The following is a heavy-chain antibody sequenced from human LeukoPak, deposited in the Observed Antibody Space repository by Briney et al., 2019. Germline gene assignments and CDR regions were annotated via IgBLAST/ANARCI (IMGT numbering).Heavy chain of an antibody. CDR2: INHSGST. Sequence: PSETLSLTCAVYGGSFSGYYWSWIRQPPGKGLEWVGEINHSGSTNYNPSLKSRVTIPVDTSKNQFSLKLSSVTAADTAVYYCARGRIVGATRPFDYWGQGTLVTVSS. CDR3: ARGRIVGATRPFDY. V-gene: IGHV4-34*01. J-gene: IGHJ4*02. CDR1: GGSFSGYY. D-gene: IGHD1-26*01.